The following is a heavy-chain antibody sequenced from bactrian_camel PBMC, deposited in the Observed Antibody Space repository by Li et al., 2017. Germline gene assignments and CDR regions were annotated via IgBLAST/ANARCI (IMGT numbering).Heavy chain of an antibody. Sequence: DVQLVESGGGSVQAGGSLRLSCAASGYTYSRHCMGWFRQAPGKEREGVAGIYRGSGSTAYADSVKGRFTISQDNAKNTVYLQMNSLQAEDTAMYSCAAGFVAANDRWSCGYRYWGQGTQVTVS. CDR1: GYTYSRHC. J-gene: IGHJ4*01. CDR2: IYRGSGST. CDR3: AAGFVAANDRWSCGYRY. V-gene: IGHV3S40*01. D-gene: IGHD2*01.